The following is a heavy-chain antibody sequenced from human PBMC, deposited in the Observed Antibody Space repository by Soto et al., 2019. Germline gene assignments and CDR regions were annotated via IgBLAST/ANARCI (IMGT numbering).Heavy chain of an antibody. CDR3: AREAYSSCWSNYYYYRYGIDV. Sequence: GASVKVSCKASGGTFSSYAISWVRQAPGQGLEWMGGIIPIFGTANYAQKFQGRVTITADESTSTAYMELSSLRSEDTAVYYCAREAYSSCWSNYYYYRYGIDVCAQGATVTVS. D-gene: IGHD6-13*01. V-gene: IGHV1-69*13. J-gene: IGHJ6*02. CDR2: IIPIFGTA. CDR1: GGTFSSYA.